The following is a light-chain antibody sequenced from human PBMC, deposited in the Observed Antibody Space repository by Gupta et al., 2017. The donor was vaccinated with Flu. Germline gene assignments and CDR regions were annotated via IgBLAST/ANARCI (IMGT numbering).Light chain of an antibody. CDR2: GAS. V-gene: IGKV3-20*01. Sequence: EIVLTQSPGTLSLSPGERITVSCRASQSVSNNYLAWYQQKAGQAPRLLIYGASSRATATPARFSGSGSGTDFTLTISRVEPEDFAVYYCQQYGSPPLTFGGGTKVEIK. CDR1: QSVSNNY. CDR3: QQYGSPPLT. J-gene: IGKJ4*01.